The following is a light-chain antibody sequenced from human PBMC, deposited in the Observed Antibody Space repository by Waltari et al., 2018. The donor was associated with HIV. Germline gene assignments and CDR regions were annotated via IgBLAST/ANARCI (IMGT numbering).Light chain of an antibody. CDR2: SAS. CDR3: QQSYSTPRT. CDR1: QNITSH. J-gene: IGKJ1*01. Sequence: DIRMTQSPSSLSASVGDRVTIACRPSQNITSHLSWYQQKSGKAPHLLIYSASNLQSGVPSRFSGSGSGTDCTLSIATLQPEDVATYYCQQSYSTPRTVGQGTRVEI. V-gene: IGKV1-39*01.